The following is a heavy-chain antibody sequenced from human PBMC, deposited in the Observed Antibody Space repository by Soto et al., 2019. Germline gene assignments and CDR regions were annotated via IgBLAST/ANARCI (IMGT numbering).Heavy chain of an antibody. CDR2: IHPLVSSV. Sequence: PGVPLTISCQAAGYTFTSYWISWVRQVPGQGLEWLGRIHPLVSSVNYNPSFQGHVTISGDKSISTAYLQWGSLKASDTAIYFCARSSPYFYSVMDVWGQGTTVTVSS. D-gene: IGHD2-21*02. V-gene: IGHV5-10-1*01. CDR3: ARSSPYFYSVMDV. J-gene: IGHJ6*02. CDR1: GYTFTSYW.